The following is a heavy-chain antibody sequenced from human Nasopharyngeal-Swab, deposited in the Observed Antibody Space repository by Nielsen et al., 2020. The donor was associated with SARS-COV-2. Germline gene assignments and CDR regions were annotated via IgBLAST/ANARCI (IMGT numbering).Heavy chain of an antibody. V-gene: IGHV3-73*01. CDR3: TSTSSMDV. CDR2: IRSKAKSHAT. CDR1: GFTFSGSA. J-gene: IGHJ6*03. Sequence: GVLKISCAASGFTFSGSAMHWVRQASGKGLEWVGRIRSKAKSHATAYAASVKGRFTISRDDSKNTAYLQMNSLKTEDTAVYYCTSTSSMDVWGKGTTVTVSS.